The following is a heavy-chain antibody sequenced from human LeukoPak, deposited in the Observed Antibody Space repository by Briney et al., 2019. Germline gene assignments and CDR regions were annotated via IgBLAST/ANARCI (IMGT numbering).Heavy chain of an antibody. CDR2: IYHSGST. Sequence: SETLSLTCAVSGGSISSGGYSWRWIRQPPGKGLEWIGYIYHSGSTYYNPSLKSRVTISVDRSKNQFSLKLSSVTAADTAVYYCARGTPEVREVSWYFDYWGQGTLVTVSS. CDR1: GGSISSGGYS. V-gene: IGHV4-30-2*01. J-gene: IGHJ4*02. CDR3: ARGTPEVREVSWYFDY. D-gene: IGHD3-10*01.